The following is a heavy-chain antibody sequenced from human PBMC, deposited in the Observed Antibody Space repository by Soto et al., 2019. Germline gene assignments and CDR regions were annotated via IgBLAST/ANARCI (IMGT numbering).Heavy chain of an antibody. D-gene: IGHD3-22*01. J-gene: IGHJ6*02. CDR2: IYPGESDT. CDR1: GYSFTSYW. Sequence: GESLKISCKGSGYSFTSYWIGWVRQMPGKGLEWMGIIYPGESDTRNNPYFQGQVTITADKSISTAYLQWSSLKASDTAMYYCARHDSSGYLYGMDVWGQGTTVTVSS. V-gene: IGHV5-51*01. CDR3: ARHDSSGYLYGMDV.